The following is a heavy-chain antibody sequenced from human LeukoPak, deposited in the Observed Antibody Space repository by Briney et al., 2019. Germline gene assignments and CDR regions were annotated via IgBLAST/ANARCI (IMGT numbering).Heavy chain of an antibody. CDR3: AKVKREDSSGLPRFFDY. J-gene: IGHJ4*02. D-gene: IGHD3-22*01. Sequence: GGSLRLSCAASGFTFSSYAMSWVRQAPGKGLEWVSGISGSGGTTYYADSVKGRFTISRDNSKNTLNLQMNGLRADDTAVYYCAKVKREDSSGLPRFFDYWGQGTLVTVSS. V-gene: IGHV3-23*01. CDR1: GFTFSSYA. CDR2: ISGSGGTT.